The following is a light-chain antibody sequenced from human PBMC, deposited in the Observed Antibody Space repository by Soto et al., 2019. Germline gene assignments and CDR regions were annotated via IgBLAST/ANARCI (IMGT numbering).Light chain of an antibody. J-gene: IGKJ2*01. Sequence: DIQMTQSPSSLSASVGDRVTITCRASQTISNYLNWYHQKPGKPPKLLIYGISTLQSGVPSRFSGSGSGTDFPLTISSLLPEDFATYYCQQSFNTPYTFGQGTELEVK. CDR1: QTISNY. V-gene: IGKV1-39*01. CDR3: QQSFNTPYT. CDR2: GIS.